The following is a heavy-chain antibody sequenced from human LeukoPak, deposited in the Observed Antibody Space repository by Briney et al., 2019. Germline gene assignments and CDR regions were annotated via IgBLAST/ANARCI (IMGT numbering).Heavy chain of an antibody. CDR1: GYTFTSYD. V-gene: IGHV1-8*01. CDR2: MNPNSGNT. D-gene: IGHD3-9*01. J-gene: IGHJ4*02. Sequence: ASVKVSCKASGYTFTSYDINWVRQATGQGLEWMGWMNPNSGNTGYAQKFQGRVTMTRNTSISTAYMELSSLRSEDTAVYYCATTGRHYDILTGYSYYFDYWGQGTLVTVSS. CDR3: ATTGRHYDILTGYSYYFDY.